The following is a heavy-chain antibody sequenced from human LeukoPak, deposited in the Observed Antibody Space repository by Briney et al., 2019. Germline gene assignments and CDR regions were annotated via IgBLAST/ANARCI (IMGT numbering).Heavy chain of an antibody. J-gene: IGHJ4*02. CDR3: ARDPNYYDSSGPDDY. V-gene: IGHV3-7*01. CDR1: GFTFSSYW. D-gene: IGHD3-22*01. CDR2: IKQDGSEK. Sequence: GGSLRLSCAASGFTFSSYWMSWVRQAPGKGLEWVANIKQDGSEKYYVDSVKGRFTISRDNAKNSLYLQTNSLRAEDTAVYYCARDPNYYDSSGPDDYWGQGTLVTVSS.